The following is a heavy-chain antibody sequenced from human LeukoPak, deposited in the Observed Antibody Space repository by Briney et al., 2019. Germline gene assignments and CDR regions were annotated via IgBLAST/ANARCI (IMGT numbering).Heavy chain of an antibody. CDR3: ARDPQLSDYFDY. CDR1: GFTFSSYA. D-gene: IGHD3-10*01. Sequence: GGSLRLSCAASGFTFSSYAMHWVRQAPGKGLEWVAVISYDGSNKYYADSEKGRFTISRDNSKNTLYLQMNSLRAEDTAVYYCARDPQLSDYFDYWGQGTLVTVSS. CDR2: ISYDGSNK. V-gene: IGHV3-30-3*01. J-gene: IGHJ4*02.